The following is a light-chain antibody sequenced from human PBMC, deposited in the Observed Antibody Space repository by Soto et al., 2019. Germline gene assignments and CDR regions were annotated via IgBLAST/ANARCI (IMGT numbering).Light chain of an antibody. CDR1: QSVGGD. Sequence: ERVMTQSPATRSVSRGERATLSCRASQSVGGDLAWYQQKPGQAPRLLIYGASSRAPGIPDRFSGSGSGTEFTLTISSLQSEDSAVYYCQQYENWPQLTFGGGTKVDIK. CDR2: GAS. CDR3: QQYENWPQLT. V-gene: IGKV3-15*01. J-gene: IGKJ4*01.